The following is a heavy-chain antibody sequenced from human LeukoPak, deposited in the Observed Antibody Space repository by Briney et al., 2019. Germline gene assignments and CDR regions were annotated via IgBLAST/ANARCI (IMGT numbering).Heavy chain of an antibody. V-gene: IGHV3-9*01. CDR3: AKDESTGGFAPGYFYGMGV. CDR1: GFRFDDYG. D-gene: IGHD3-16*01. J-gene: IGHJ6*02. Sequence: GRSLRLSCVVSGFRFDDYGMHWVRQAPGKGLEWVSGISWSGTTTGYADSVKGRFTISRDSAKNSLYLQMDSRRVEDTALYYCAKDESTGGFAPGYFYGMGVWGQGTTVTVSS. CDR2: ISWSGTTT.